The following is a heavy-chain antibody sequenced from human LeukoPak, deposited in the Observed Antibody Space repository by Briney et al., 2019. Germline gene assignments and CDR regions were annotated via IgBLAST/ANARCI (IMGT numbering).Heavy chain of an antibody. CDR2: ISSSSSYM. V-gene: IGHV3-21*01. Sequence: GGSLRLSCAASGFTFSSYSMNWVRQAPGKGLEWVSSISSSSSYMYYADSVKGRFTISRDNAKNSLYLQMNSLRAEDTAVYYCARDLRIRFLEWLSARGFDYWGQGTLVTVSS. J-gene: IGHJ4*02. D-gene: IGHD3-3*01. CDR3: ARDLRIRFLEWLSARGFDY. CDR1: GFTFSSYS.